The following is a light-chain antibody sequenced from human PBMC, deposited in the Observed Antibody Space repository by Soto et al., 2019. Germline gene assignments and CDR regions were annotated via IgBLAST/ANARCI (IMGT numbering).Light chain of an antibody. Sequence: QSVLTQPPSASGTPGQRVTISCSGSSSNIGSHFVNWYQQLPGTAPKLLMYNNDHRPSGVPDRFSGSKSGTSASLAIRGLQTEDEADYHCATWDDSLNGLVFGGGTKLTVL. CDR1: SSNIGSHF. CDR3: ATWDDSLNGLV. CDR2: NND. V-gene: IGLV1-44*01. J-gene: IGLJ3*02.